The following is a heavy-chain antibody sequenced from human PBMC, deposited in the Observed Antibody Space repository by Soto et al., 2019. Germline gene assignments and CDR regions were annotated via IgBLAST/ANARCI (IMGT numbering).Heavy chain of an antibody. Sequence: EMQLLESGGGLVQPGGSLRLSCVVSGFSFSTYGVTWVRQAPGKGLEWVCGVSGGSGVTHYTDSVKGRFTISGDDSKNTVYLHMHSLRGEDTAVYYCTRWNGYGDLWGQATLVTVSS. CDR2: VSGGSGVT. D-gene: IGHD1-1*01. CDR3: TRWNGYGDL. CDR1: GFSFSTYG. V-gene: IGHV3-23*01. J-gene: IGHJ5*02.